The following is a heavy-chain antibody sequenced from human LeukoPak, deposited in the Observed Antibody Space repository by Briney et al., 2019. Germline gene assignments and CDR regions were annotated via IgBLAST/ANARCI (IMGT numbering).Heavy chain of an antibody. CDR1: GGTFSSYA. CDR3: ARVRSYGYSDYYYYMDV. D-gene: IGHD5-18*01. J-gene: IGHJ6*03. Sequence: SVKVSCKASGGTFSSYAISWVRQAPGQGLEWMGGIIPILGTANYAQKFQGRVTITTDESTSTAYMELSSLRSEDTAVYYCARVRSYGYSDYYYYMDVWGKGTTVTVSS. V-gene: IGHV1-69*05. CDR2: IIPILGTA.